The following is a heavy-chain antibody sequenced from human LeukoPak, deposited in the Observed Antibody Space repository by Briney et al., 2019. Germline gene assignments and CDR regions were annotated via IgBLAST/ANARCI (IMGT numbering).Heavy chain of an antibody. CDR1: GGSFSGYY. J-gene: IGHJ4*02. Sequence: PSETLPLTCAVYGGSFSGYYWSWIRQPPGKGLEWIGEINHSGSTNYNPSLKSRVTISVDTSKNQFSLKLSSVTAADTAVYYCARGVYAIRDFDYWGQGTLVTVSS. CDR3: ARGVYAIRDFDY. V-gene: IGHV4-34*01. D-gene: IGHD2-8*01. CDR2: INHSGST.